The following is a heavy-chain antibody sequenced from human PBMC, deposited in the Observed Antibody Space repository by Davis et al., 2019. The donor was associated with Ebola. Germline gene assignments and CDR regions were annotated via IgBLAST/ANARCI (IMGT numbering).Heavy chain of an antibody. CDR2: ISVYNGNT. J-gene: IGHJ5*02. CDR3: ARDVTGGGNNWFDP. Sequence: ASVKVSCKASGHTFSNSVISWVRQAPGQGLEWVGWISVYNGNTGYAQNLQGRVAMTADTSTNTVFMELKSLGFDDTAVYYCARDVTGGGNNWFDPWGQGTLVTVSS. V-gene: IGHV1-18*01. CDR1: GHTFSNSV. D-gene: IGHD2-8*02.